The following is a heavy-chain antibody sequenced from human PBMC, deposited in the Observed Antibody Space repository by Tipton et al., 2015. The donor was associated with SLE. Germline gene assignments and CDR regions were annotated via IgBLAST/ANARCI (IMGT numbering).Heavy chain of an antibody. CDR2: IYYSGST. CDR3: ARQGGERVSYEILTGYSPGFDY. D-gene: IGHD3-9*01. J-gene: IGHJ4*02. Sequence: TLSLTCTVSGGSISSSSYYWGWIRQPPGKGLEWIGSIYYSGSTYYNPSLKSRVTISVDTSKNQFSLKLSSVTAADTAVYYCARQGGERVSYEILTGYSPGFDYWGQGTLVTVSS. V-gene: IGHV4-39*07. CDR1: GGSISSSSYY.